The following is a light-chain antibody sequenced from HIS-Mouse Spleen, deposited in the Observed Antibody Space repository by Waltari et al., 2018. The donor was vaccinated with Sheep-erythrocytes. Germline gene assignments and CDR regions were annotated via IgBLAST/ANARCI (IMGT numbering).Light chain of an antibody. CDR1: SSDVGGYNY. CDR2: DVS. V-gene: IGLV2-11*01. J-gene: IGLJ2*01. Sequence: QSALTQPRSVSGSPGQSVTISCTGTSSDVGGYNYVSWYHQHPGKAPKLMIYDVSKRPSGVPYRFSGSKSGNTASLPISGLQAEDEADYYCCSYAGSYTVVFGGGTKLTVL. CDR3: CSYAGSYTVV.